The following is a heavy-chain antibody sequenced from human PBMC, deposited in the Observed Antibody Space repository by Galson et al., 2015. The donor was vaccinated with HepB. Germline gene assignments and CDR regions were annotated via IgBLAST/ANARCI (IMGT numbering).Heavy chain of an antibody. Sequence: SLRLSCAASGFTFSSYAMHWVRQAPGKGLEYVSAISSNGGSTYYADSVKGRFTISRDNSKNTLYLQMGSLRAEDMAVYYCARDGVRGAFDIWGQGTMVTVSS. J-gene: IGHJ3*02. CDR3: ARDGVRGAFDI. CDR1: GFTFSSYA. V-gene: IGHV3-64*02. D-gene: IGHD2-21*01. CDR2: ISSNGGST.